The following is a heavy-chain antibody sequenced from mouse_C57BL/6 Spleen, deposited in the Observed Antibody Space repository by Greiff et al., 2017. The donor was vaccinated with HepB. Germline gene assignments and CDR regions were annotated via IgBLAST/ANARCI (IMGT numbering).Heavy chain of an antibody. Sequence: DVMLVESGGDLVKPGGSLKLSCAASGFTFSSYGMSWVRQTPDKRLEWVATISSGGSYTYYPDSVKGRFTISRDNAKNTLYLQMSSLKSEDTAMYYCARHSGPDYWGQGTTLTVSS. J-gene: IGHJ2*01. D-gene: IGHD1-3*01. CDR2: ISSGGSYT. CDR1: GFTFSSYG. CDR3: ARHSGPDY. V-gene: IGHV5-6*02.